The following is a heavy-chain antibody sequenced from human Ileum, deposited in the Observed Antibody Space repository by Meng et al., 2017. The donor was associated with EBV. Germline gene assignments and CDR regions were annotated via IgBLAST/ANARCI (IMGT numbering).Heavy chain of an antibody. D-gene: IGHD3-9*01. Sequence: QGQLHESGPRLVKPSGTLSLTCAVSGGSVISNNWWSWVRQPPGKGLEWIGEIFHIGSTNNSPSLKSRVTISVDNSKNQFSLSLTSVTAADTAIYYCAKVSLTGTFYDHWGQGILVTVSS. CDR3: AKVSLTGTFYDH. CDR2: IFHIGST. J-gene: IGHJ4*02. CDR1: GGSVISNNW. V-gene: IGHV4-4*02.